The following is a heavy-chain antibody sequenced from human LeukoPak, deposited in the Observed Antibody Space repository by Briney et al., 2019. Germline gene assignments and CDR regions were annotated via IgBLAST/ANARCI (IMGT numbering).Heavy chain of an antibody. Sequence: GGSLRLSCAASGFTFSSYAMHWVRQAPGKGLEWVAVISYDGSNKYYADSVKGRFTISRDNAKNSLYLQMNSLRAEDTAVYYCARMVRGVGDRYFDYWGQGTLVTVSS. CDR2: ISYDGSNK. D-gene: IGHD3-10*01. CDR3: ARMVRGVGDRYFDY. J-gene: IGHJ4*02. V-gene: IGHV3-30-3*01. CDR1: GFTFSSYA.